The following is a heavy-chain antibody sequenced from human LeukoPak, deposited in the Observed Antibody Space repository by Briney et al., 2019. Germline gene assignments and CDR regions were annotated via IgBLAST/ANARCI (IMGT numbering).Heavy chain of an antibody. J-gene: IGHJ4*02. CDR1: GFTLSTYA. CDR2: VSGFGDTT. D-gene: IGHD5-12*01. CDR3: AKRVEKYYQTSGYPVDF. Sequence: GGSLRLSCAASGFTLSTYAMSWVRQAPGEGLEWVSTVSGFGDTTHYAYSVRGRFTISRDNSKNTLFLQMNSLRAEDTAVYYCAKRVEKYYQTSGYPVDFWGQGTLVTVSS. V-gene: IGHV3-23*01.